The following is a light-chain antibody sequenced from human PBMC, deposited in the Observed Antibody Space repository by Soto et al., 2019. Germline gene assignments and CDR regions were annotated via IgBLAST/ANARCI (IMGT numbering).Light chain of an antibody. J-gene: IGKJ2*01. CDR3: QQYVGSPRT. CDR2: DAY. Sequence: EIVLTQSPGTLSLSPGDTATLSCRASQSVRSNLLAWYQHKPGQAPRLLIHDAYSRATGIPDRFSGSGSDRDFTLTISRLEPEDFAVYYCQQYVGSPRTFGQGTKLEIK. V-gene: IGKV3-20*01. CDR1: QSVRSNL.